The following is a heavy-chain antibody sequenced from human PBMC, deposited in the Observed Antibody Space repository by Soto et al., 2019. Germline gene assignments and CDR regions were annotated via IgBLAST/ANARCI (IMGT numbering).Heavy chain of an antibody. V-gene: IGHV3-7*01. D-gene: IGHD2-15*01. J-gene: IGHJ4*02. CDR1: GFTFSTYY. CDR2: IKQDGSET. CDR3: ARDRGYCRGGTCYSVLDY. Sequence: GSLRLSCAASGFTFSTYYMNWVRQAPGKGLEWVATIKQDGSETYYVDSVKGRFTISRDDAMTSLFPQMNSLRAEDTAVYYCARDRGYCRGGTCYSVLDYWGQGTLVTVSS.